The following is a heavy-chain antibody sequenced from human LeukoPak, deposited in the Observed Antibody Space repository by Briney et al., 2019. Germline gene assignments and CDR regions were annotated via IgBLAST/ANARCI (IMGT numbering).Heavy chain of an antibody. CDR2: IYYSGST. CDR3: ARRYSSSWYDYYYYMDV. V-gene: IGHV4-59*01. D-gene: IGHD6-13*01. CDR1: GGSISSYY. Sequence: KPSETLSLTCTVSGGSISSYYWSWIRQPPGKGLEWIGYIYYSGSTNYKPSLKSRVTISVDTSKNQFSLKLSSVTAADTAVYYCARRYSSSWYDYYYYMDVWGKGTTVTVSS. J-gene: IGHJ6*03.